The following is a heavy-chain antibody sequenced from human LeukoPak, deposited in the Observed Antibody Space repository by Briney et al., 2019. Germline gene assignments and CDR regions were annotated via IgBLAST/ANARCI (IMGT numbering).Heavy chain of an antibody. J-gene: IGHJ6*02. CDR1: GFTFSSYA. Sequence: GGSLRLSCADSGFTFSSYAMSWVRQAPGKGLEWVSAISGSGGSTYYADSVKGRFTISRDNSKNTLYLQMNSLRAEDTAVYYCAKETMVRGDNLYGMDVWGQGTTVTVSS. D-gene: IGHD3-10*01. V-gene: IGHV3-23*01. CDR2: ISGSGGST. CDR3: AKETMVRGDNLYGMDV.